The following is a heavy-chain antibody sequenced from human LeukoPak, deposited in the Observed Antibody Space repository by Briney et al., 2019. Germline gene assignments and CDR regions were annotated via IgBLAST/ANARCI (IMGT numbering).Heavy chain of an antibody. J-gene: IGHJ5*02. CDR1: GYTFTSYG. D-gene: IGHD6-13*01. V-gene: IGHV1-18*01. Sequence: ASVKVSCKASGYTFTSYGISWVRQAPGQGLEWMGWISAYSGNTNYAQKLQGRVTMTTDTSTSTAYMEPRSLRSDDPAVYYCARGVGQQLVYNWFDPWGQGTLVTVSS. CDR3: ARGVGQQLVYNWFDP. CDR2: ISAYSGNT.